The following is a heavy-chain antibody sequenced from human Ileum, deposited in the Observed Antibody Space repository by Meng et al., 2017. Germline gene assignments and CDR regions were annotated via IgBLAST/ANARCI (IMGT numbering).Heavy chain of an antibody. Sequence: LVGSGAGVVQPGRSFRLSFSGSGFTFRYCWKPWVRQVPGKGLVWVSRRNSNASITNYADSVKGRFTISKDNAKNTLFLQMNGLRDEDTALYYCVRGSNDWYGIDYWGQGTLVTVSS. J-gene: IGHJ4*02. V-gene: IGHV3-74*01. CDR2: RNSNASIT. CDR3: VRGSNDWYGIDY. D-gene: IGHD3-9*01. CDR1: GFTFRYCW.